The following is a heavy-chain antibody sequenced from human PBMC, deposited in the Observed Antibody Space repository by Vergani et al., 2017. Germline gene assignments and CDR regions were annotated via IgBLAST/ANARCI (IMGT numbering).Heavy chain of an antibody. CDR1: GYTFTGYY. CDR3: AREVRARVKAAAAETPYYYYGMDG. CDR2: INTNSGGT. Sequence: QVQLVQSGAEVKKPGASVKVSCKAPGYTFTGYYMHWGRQAPGQGLEWMGWINTNSGGTNYAQKFQGRVTMTRDTSIRTAYMELSRLRSYNTAVYYCAREVRARVKAAAAETPYYYYGMDGWGQGTTVTVSS. J-gene: IGHJ6*02. V-gene: IGHV1-2*02. D-gene: IGHD6-13*01.